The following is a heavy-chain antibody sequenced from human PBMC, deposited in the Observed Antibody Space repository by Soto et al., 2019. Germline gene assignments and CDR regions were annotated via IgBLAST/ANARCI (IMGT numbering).Heavy chain of an antibody. CDR3: ARDQFPLMELRGKFDP. V-gene: IGHV1-18*01. CDR1: GYTFTSYG. CDR2: ISAYNGNT. D-gene: IGHD1-7*01. Sequence: QVQLVQSGAEVKKPGASVKVSCKASGYTFTSYGISWVRQAPGQGLEWMGWISAYNGNTNYAQKLQGRVTMTTDTTTSTAYMELRSLSSDDTAVYYCARDQFPLMELRGKFDPWGQGTLFTVSS. J-gene: IGHJ5*02.